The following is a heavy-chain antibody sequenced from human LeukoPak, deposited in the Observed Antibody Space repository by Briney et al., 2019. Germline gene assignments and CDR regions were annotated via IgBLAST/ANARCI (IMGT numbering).Heavy chain of an antibody. V-gene: IGHV4-4*02. Sequence: SETLSLTCAVSGGSISRSNWRRWVRQPPAKGLEWIGESYHSGSTNYNQSLKRRVTISVDKSKNQFSLKLSSVTAADTAVYSCARENDYYDSSGYPQRTYDYWGQGTLVTVSS. D-gene: IGHD3-22*01. J-gene: IGHJ4*02. CDR2: SYHSGST. CDR3: ARENDYYDSSGYPQRTYDY. CDR1: GGSISRSNW.